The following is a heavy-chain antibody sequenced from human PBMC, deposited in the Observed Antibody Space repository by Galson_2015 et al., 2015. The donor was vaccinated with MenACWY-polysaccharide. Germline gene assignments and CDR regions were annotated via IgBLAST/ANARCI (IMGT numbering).Heavy chain of an antibody. Sequence: CAISGDSVSSNSAAWNWIRQSPSRGLEWLGRTYYRSKWYNDYAVSVKSRITINPDTSKNQFSLQLNSVTPEDTAVYYCARDRLPAARLGAPNYYYGMDVWGQGTTVTVSS. CDR2: TYYRSKWYN. CDR1: GDSVSSNSAA. CDR3: ARDRLPAARLGAPNYYYGMDV. D-gene: IGHD6-6*01. V-gene: IGHV6-1*01. J-gene: IGHJ6*02.